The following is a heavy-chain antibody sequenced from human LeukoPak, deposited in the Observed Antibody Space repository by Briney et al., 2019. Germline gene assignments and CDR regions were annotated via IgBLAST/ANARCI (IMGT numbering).Heavy chain of an antibody. J-gene: IGHJ4*02. V-gene: IGHV4-61*09. D-gene: IGHD3-9*01. Sequence: PSQTLSLTCTVSGDSISSGNYYWSWIRQPAGKGLEWIGHIYTSGSTNYNPSLKSRVTISIDTSKNQFSLKLSSVTAADTAVYYCARGGGTGYPFDYWGQGTLVTVSS. CDR2: IYTSGST. CDR1: GDSISSGNYY. CDR3: ARGGGTGYPFDY.